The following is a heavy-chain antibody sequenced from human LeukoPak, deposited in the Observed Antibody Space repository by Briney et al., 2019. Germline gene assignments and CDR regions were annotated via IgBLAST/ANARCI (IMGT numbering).Heavy chain of an antibody. V-gene: IGHV1-18*01. CDR3: ARLGDSRFLEWLFGPDAFDI. Sequence: ASVKVSCKASGYTFTSYGISWVRQAPGQGLEWMGWISAYNGNTNYAQKLQGRVTMTTDTSTSTAHMELRSLRSDDTAVYYCARLGDSRFLEWLFGPDAFDIWGQGTMVTVSS. CDR2: ISAYNGNT. CDR1: GYTFTSYG. J-gene: IGHJ3*02. D-gene: IGHD3-3*01.